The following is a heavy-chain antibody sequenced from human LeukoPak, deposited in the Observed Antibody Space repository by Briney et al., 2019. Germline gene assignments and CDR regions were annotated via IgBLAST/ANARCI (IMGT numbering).Heavy chain of an antibody. Sequence: SETLSPTCTISGGSITSYYWSWIRQPPGKGLEWIGYIYYSGNTNYNPSLKSRATMSVDMSKNQFSLELNSVTAADTAVYYCVRLDVVVISATSQGTFDIWGQGTMVTVSS. D-gene: IGHD2-21*01. V-gene: IGHV4-59*01. CDR3: VRLDVVVISATSQGTFDI. J-gene: IGHJ3*02. CDR1: GGSITSYY. CDR2: IYYSGNT.